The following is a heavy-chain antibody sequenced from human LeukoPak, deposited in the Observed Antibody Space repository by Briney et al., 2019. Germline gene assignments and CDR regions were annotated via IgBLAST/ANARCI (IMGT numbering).Heavy chain of an antibody. CDR3: ARQGSTVATQRY. Sequence: GESLKISCKGSGYSFTSYWSSWVRQMPGKGLEWMGRIDPSDSYTNYSPSFQGHVTISADKSISTAYLQWSSLKASDTAMYYCARQGSTVATQRYWGQGTLVTVSS. D-gene: IGHD5-12*01. CDR2: IDPSDSYT. V-gene: IGHV5-10-1*01. CDR1: GYSFTSYW. J-gene: IGHJ4*02.